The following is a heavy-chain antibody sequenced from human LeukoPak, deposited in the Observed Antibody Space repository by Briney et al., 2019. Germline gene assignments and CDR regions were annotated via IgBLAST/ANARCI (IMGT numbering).Heavy chain of an antibody. CDR2: VYYSGST. Sequence: SETLSLTCTVSGGSISSYCWSWIRQPPGKGLEWIGCVYYSGSTNYNPSLKSRVSISVDTSKNQFSLKLSSVTAADTAVYYCARGRVGGNYWGQGTLVTVSS. CDR1: GGSISSYC. V-gene: IGHV4-59*01. D-gene: IGHD2-15*01. J-gene: IGHJ4*02. CDR3: ARGRVGGNY.